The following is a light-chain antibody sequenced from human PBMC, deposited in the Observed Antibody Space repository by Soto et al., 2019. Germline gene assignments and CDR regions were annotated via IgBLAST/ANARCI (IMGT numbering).Light chain of an antibody. CDR2: DAS. CDR1: QSVSSY. J-gene: IGKJ1*01. Sequence: EIVLTQSPATLSLSPGERATLSCRASQSVSSYLAWYQQKSGQAPRLLIYDASNRATGIPARFSGSGSGTDFTLTISSLEPEDFAVYYCQQRSNWPPTFDQGTKVEIK. V-gene: IGKV3-11*01. CDR3: QQRSNWPPT.